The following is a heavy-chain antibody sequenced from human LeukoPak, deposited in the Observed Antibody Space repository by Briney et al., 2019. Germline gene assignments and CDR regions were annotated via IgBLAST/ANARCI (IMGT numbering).Heavy chain of an antibody. J-gene: IGHJ5*02. V-gene: IGHV3-74*01. CDR2: INDDGSAT. CDR1: GFTFSNYW. Sequence: PGGSLRLSCAASGFTFSNYWMHWVRQAPGKGLVWVSRINDDGSATFYADSVKGRFTISRDNAKNTLYLQMNSLRVEDTAVYYCARDEPWPWGQGTLVTVSS. CDR3: ARDEPWP.